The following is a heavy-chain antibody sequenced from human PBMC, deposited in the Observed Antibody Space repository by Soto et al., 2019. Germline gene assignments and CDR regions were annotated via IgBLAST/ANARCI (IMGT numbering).Heavy chain of an antibody. Sequence: PGGSLRLSCVASGVTFSSFAMSWVRQAPGKGLEWVSTISGSGGSTYYADSVKGRLTISRDNSKNTLSLHINSLRAEDTAVYYCAKAETYDFWSGLHFDHWGQGTLVTVSS. CDR2: ISGSGGST. D-gene: IGHD3-3*01. J-gene: IGHJ4*02. CDR1: GVTFSSFA. CDR3: AKAETYDFWSGLHFDH. V-gene: IGHV3-23*01.